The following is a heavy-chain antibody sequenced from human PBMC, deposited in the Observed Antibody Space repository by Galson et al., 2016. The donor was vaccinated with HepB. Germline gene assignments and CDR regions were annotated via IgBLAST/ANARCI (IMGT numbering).Heavy chain of an antibody. V-gene: IGHV3-23*01. CDR2: IVISGDRT. J-gene: IGHJ4*02. CDR1: GFTFNNFA. D-gene: IGHD6-13*01. CDR3: AKSLIAVGGMGAFDH. Sequence: SLRLSCAASGFTFNNFAMTWVRQAPGKGLEWVASIVISGDRTFYADSVRGRFTISRDNSKNTLYLQMNSLRAEDTAVYKCAKSLIAVGGMGAFDHWGQGTLVSVSS.